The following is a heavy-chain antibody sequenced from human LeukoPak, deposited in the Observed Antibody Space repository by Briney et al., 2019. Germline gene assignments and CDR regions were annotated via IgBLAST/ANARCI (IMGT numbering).Heavy chain of an antibody. Sequence: GGSLRLSCAASGFTFSDYYMSWIRQAPGKGLEWVSYISSSGSTIYYADSVKGRFTISRDNAKNSLYLQMNSLRAEDTAVYYCARDAEPHSYYYVSSGYYLPYFDYWGQGTLVTDSS. CDR3: ARDAEPHSYYYVSSGYYLPYFDY. CDR1: GFTFSDYY. J-gene: IGHJ4*02. CDR2: ISSSGSTI. D-gene: IGHD3-22*01. V-gene: IGHV3-11*04.